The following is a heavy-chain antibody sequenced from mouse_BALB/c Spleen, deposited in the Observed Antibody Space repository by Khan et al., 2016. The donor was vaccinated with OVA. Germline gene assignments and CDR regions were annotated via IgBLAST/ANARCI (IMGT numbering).Heavy chain of an antibody. J-gene: IGHJ2*01. CDR2: IRYSGST. CDR3: GRTARINY. Sequence: EVQLQESGPGLVKPSQSLSLTCTVTGYSITSGYGWNWIRQFPGNKLEWMGYIRYSGSTNYNPSLKSRISITRDTSKNQFFLQLNSVTAEETATYYCGRTARINYGGQGTTLTVSS. V-gene: IGHV3-1*02. CDR1: GYSITSGYG. D-gene: IGHD1-2*01.